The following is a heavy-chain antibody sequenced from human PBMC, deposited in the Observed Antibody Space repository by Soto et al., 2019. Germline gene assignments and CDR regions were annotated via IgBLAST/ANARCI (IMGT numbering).Heavy chain of an antibody. CDR1: GYTFTSYA. Sequence: GASVKVSCKASGYTFTSYAMNWVRQAPGQRLEWMGWISAGNGNTNYAQKLQGRVTMTTDTSTSTAYMELRSLRSDDTAVYYCARDPLTYSSGWYRGSYNWFDPWGQGTLVTVSS. J-gene: IGHJ5*02. V-gene: IGHV1-18*01. D-gene: IGHD6-19*01. CDR2: ISAGNGNT. CDR3: ARDPLTYSSGWYRGSYNWFDP.